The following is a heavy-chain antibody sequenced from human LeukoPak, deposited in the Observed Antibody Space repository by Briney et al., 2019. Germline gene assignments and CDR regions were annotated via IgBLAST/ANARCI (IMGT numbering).Heavy chain of an antibody. CDR3: AGSGGLANTGAVFDY. J-gene: IGHJ4*02. V-gene: IGHV4-59*08. D-gene: IGHD3-10*01. CDR2: IYYSGST. Sequence: SETLSLTCTVSGGSISSYYWSWIRQPPGKGLEWIGYIYYSGSTNYNPSLKSRVTISVDTSKNQFSLKLSSVTAADTAVYYCAGSGGLANTGAVFDYWGRGTLVTVSS. CDR1: GGSISSYY.